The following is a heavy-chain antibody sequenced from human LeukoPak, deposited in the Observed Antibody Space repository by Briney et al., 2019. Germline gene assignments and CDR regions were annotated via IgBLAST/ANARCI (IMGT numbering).Heavy chain of an antibody. D-gene: IGHD2-15*01. Sequence: GGSLRLSCAASGFTFSSYAMSWVRQAPGKGLEWVSAISGSGGSTYYADSVKGRFTISRDNSKNTLYLQMNSLRAEDTAVYYCAKDGTRYCSGGSCYSTPYWGRGTLVTASS. CDR2: ISGSGGST. CDR3: AKDGTRYCSGGSCYSTPY. CDR1: GFTFSSYA. V-gene: IGHV3-23*01. J-gene: IGHJ4*02.